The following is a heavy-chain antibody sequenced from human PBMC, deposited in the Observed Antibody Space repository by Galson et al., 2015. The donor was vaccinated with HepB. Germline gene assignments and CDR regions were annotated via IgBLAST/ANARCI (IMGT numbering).Heavy chain of an antibody. J-gene: IGHJ3*02. CDR2: ISYDGSNK. CDR1: GFTFSSHW. CDR3: ARDQSVVVPAAGDPAFDI. Sequence: SLRLSCAASGFTFSSHWMHWVRQAPGKGLEWVAVISYDGSNKYYADSVKGRFTISRDNSKNTLYLQMNSLRAEDTAVYYCARDQSVVVPAAGDPAFDIWGQGTMVTVSS. V-gene: IGHV3-30-3*01. D-gene: IGHD2-2*01.